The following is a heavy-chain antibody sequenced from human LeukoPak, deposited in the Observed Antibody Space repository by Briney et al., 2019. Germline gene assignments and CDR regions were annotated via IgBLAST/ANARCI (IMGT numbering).Heavy chain of an antibody. CDR3: AKEGYSSGWTTDAFDI. J-gene: IGHJ3*02. Sequence: GGSLRLSCAASGFTFSDHGMSWVRQAPGKGLEWVSAISGSGGSTYYADSVKGRFTISRDNSKNTLYLQMNSLRAEDTAVYYCAKEGYSSGWTTDAFDIWGQGTMVTVSS. V-gene: IGHV3-23*01. D-gene: IGHD6-19*01. CDR2: ISGSGGST. CDR1: GFTFSDHG.